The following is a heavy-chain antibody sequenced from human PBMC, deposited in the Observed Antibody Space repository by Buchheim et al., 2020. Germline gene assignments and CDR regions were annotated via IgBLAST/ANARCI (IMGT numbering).Heavy chain of an antibody. CDR2: IKEDGGEN. CDR1: GFSFTNYW. V-gene: IGHV3-7*01. Sequence: EVQLVESGGGLVQPGGSLRLSCAATGFSFTNYWMTWVRQAPGKGLEWVATIKEDGGENYYGDSVKGRFTISRDNAKNSLYLQMNSLRDEDTAVYYCARDPLRRYDYWGQGTL. CDR3: ARDPLRRYDY. J-gene: IGHJ4*02. D-gene: IGHD3-9*01.